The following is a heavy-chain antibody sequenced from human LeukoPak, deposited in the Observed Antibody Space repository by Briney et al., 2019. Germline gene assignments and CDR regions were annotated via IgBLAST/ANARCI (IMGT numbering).Heavy chain of an antibody. J-gene: IGHJ4*02. Sequence: GASVTVSCKASGYTFTTYGFSWVRQAPGQGLEWMGWISAYNGNTNYAQKLQGRVTMTTDTSTTTAYMELRSLRSDDTAVYYCARDHSSSGQLFDYWGQGTLVTVSS. CDR2: ISAYNGNT. V-gene: IGHV1-18*01. D-gene: IGHD6-13*01. CDR3: ARDHSSSGQLFDY. CDR1: GYTFTTYG.